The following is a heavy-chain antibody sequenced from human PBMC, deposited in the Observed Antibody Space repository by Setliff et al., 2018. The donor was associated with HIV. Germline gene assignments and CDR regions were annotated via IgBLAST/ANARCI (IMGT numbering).Heavy chain of an antibody. Sequence: KPSETLSLTCTVSGGSISGYYWSWIRQPPGKGLEWIGYIYYSGSTYYKPSLKSRVTISVDTSKNQFSLKLNSVTAADTAVYYWARSPPTTFWSGYTYYYYMDVWGKGTTVTVSS. CDR2: IYYSGST. D-gene: IGHD3-3*01. CDR3: ARSPPTTFWSGYTYYYYMDV. CDR1: GGSISGYY. V-gene: IGHV4-59*01. J-gene: IGHJ6*03.